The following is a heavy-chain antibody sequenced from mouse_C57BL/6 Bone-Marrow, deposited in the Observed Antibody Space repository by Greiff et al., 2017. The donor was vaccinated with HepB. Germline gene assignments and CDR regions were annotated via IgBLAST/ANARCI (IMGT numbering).Heavy chain of an antibody. CDR3: TTGGYYFDY. Sequence: QVQLKQSGAELVRPGASVTLSCKASGYTFTDYEMHWVKQTPVHGLEWIGAIDPETGGTAYNQKFKGKAILTADKSSSTAYMELRSLTSEDSAVYYCTTGGYYFDYWGQGTTLTVSS. V-gene: IGHV1-15*01. J-gene: IGHJ2*01. CDR1: GYTFTDYE. CDR2: IDPETGGT.